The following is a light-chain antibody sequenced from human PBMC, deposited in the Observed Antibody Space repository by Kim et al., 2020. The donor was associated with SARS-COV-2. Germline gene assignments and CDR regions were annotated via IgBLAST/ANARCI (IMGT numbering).Light chain of an antibody. CDR1: QTVSSN. CDR3: QQYDNRPTVT. V-gene: IGKV3-15*01. J-gene: IGKJ4*01. Sequence: GERVNITCRASQTVSSNLAWYQQRPGQAPRLLIYGASNRATGIPDRFSGSGSGKEFTLDISSMQSEDLAVYYCQQYDNRPTVTFGGGTKVDIK. CDR2: GAS.